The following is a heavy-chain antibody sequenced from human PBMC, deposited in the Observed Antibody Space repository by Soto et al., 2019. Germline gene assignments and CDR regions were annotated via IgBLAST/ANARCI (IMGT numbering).Heavy chain of an antibody. CDR2: ISGYNGDR. J-gene: IGHJ5*02. Sequence: GASVKVSCKASGYTFTNYAISWVRQAPGQGLEWMGWISGYNGDRKYAQKFQGRVTMTTDTSTSTVYMELRSLRSDDTAVYYCARDWGTSMSPNWFDPWGQGTLVTVSS. CDR3: ARDWGTSMSPNWFDP. V-gene: IGHV1-18*01. CDR1: GYTFTNYA. D-gene: IGHD3-16*01.